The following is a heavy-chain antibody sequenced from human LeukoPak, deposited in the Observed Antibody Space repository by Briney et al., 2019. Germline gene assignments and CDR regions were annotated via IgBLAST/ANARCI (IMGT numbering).Heavy chain of an antibody. J-gene: IGHJ4*02. D-gene: IGHD2-21*01. Sequence: SETLSLTCADSGYSISSGYYWDWVRQPPGKGLEWIGSIYPSGNTYYNPSLKSRVTISLDTSKNQFSLKLSSVTAADTAFYFCARSYCGGDCTRDYWGQGTLVTVSS. CDR1: GYSISSGYY. CDR3: ARSYCGGDCTRDY. V-gene: IGHV4-38-2*01. CDR2: IYPSGNT.